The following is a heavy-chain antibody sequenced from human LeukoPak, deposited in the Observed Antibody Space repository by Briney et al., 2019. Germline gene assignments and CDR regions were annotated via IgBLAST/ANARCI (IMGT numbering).Heavy chain of an antibody. D-gene: IGHD5-18*01. CDR1: GGSISSYY. J-gene: IGHJ3*02. CDR3: ARDSGYGYGYWDAFDI. V-gene: IGHV4-59*01. CDR2: IYYSGST. Sequence: PSETLSLTCTVSGGSISSYYWSWIRQPPGKGLEWIGYIYYSGSTNYNPSLKSRVTISVDTSKNQFSLKLSSVTAADTAVYYCARDSGYGYGYWDAFDIWAKGTMVTVSS.